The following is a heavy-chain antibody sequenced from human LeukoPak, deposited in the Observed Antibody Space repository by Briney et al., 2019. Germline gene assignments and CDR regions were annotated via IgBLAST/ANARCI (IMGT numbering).Heavy chain of an antibody. V-gene: IGHV3-9*01. J-gene: IGHJ4*02. CDR3: AKVRGYSYGYCFDY. CDR1: GFTFDDYA. CDR2: ISWNSGSI. Sequence: SLRLSCAASGFTFDDYAMHWVRQAPGKGLEWVSGISWNSGSIGYADSVKGRFTISRDNAKNSLYLQMNSLRAEDTALYYCAKVRGYSYGYCFDYWGQGTLVTVSS. D-gene: IGHD5-18*01.